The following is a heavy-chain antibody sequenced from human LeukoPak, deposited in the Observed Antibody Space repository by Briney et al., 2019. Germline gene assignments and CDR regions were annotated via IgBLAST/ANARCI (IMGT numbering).Heavy chain of an antibody. CDR2: LRYDGSTA. CDR3: AKDPYGGTYPSYFDY. Sequence: GGSLRLSCAASGFTLSSYGMNWVRQAPGKGLDRVAFLRYDGSTAFYEDSVKGRFTISRDSSKNTLYLQMNSLTPADTAIYYCAKDPYGGTYPSYFDYWGQGTLVTVSS. V-gene: IGHV3-30*02. CDR1: GFTLSSYG. J-gene: IGHJ4*02. D-gene: IGHD1-26*01.